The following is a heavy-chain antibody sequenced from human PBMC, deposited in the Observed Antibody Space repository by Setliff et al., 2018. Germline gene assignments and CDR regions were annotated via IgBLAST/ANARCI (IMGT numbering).Heavy chain of an antibody. V-gene: IGHV1-3*01. CDR3: ARGGEYCDGTTCSSNNWFDT. D-gene: IGHD2-21*01. CDR1: GDTFSTYA. Sequence: GASVKVSCKASGDTFSTYALSWVRQAPGQGLEWMGWISVDNGNTRYSQNFQGRVTLTVDTSATTVNMELSSLRYEDTAVYYCARGGEYCDGTTCSSNNWFDTWGPGTLVTVSS. J-gene: IGHJ5*02. CDR2: ISVDNGNT.